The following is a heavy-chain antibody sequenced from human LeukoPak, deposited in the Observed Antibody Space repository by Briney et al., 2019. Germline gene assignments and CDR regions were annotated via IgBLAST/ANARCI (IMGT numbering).Heavy chain of an antibody. J-gene: IGHJ3*02. CDR3: ASFYGASAFDI. CDR2: INHSGST. V-gene: IGHV4-34*01. Sequence: SETLSLTCAVYGGSFSGYYWSGIRQPPGKGLEWIGEINHSGSTNYNPSLKSRVTISVDTSKNQFSLKLSSVTAADTAVYYCASFYGASAFDIWGQGTMVTVSS. CDR1: GGSFSGYY. D-gene: IGHD4-17*01.